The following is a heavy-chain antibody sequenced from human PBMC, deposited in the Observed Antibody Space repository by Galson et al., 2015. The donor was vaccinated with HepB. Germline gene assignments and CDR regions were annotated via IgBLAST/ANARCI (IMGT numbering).Heavy chain of an antibody. D-gene: IGHD5-18*01. CDR2: IKQDGSEK. CDR1: GFTFSSYW. Sequence: SLRLSCAASGFTFSSYWMSWVRQAPGKGLEWVANIKQDGSEKYYVDSVKGRFTISRDNAKNSLYLQMNSLRAEDTAVYYCASGYSYGYDGFSDAFDIWGQGTMVTVSS. V-gene: IGHV3-7*03. CDR3: ASGYSYGYDGFSDAFDI. J-gene: IGHJ3*02.